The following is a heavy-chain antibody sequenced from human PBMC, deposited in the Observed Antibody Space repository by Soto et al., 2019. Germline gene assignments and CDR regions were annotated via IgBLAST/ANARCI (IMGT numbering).Heavy chain of an antibody. CDR3: ARRGQAGVWFRESSYYYYGMDV. D-gene: IGHD3-10*01. CDR2: IYPGDSDT. V-gene: IGHV5-51*01. CDR1: GYSFTSYW. Sequence: GESLKISCKGSGYSFTSYWIGWVRQMPGKGLEWMGIIYPGDSDTRYSPSFQGQVTISADKSISTAYLQWSSLKASDTAMYYCARRGQAGVWFRESSYYYYGMDVWGQGTTVTVSS. J-gene: IGHJ6*02.